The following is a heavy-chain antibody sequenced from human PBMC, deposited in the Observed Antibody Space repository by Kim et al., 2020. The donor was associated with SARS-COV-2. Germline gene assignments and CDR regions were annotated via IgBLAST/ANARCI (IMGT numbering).Heavy chain of an antibody. CDR3: ARGGWLQFGYYFDY. CDR2: IYYSGST. CDR1: GGSISSYY. D-gene: IGHD5-12*01. V-gene: IGHV4-59*13. J-gene: IGHJ4*02. Sequence: SETLSLTCTVSGGSISSYYWSWIRQPPGKGLEWIGYIYYSGSTNYNPSLKSRVTISVDTSKNQFSLKLSSVTAADTAVYYCARGGWLQFGYYFDYWGQGTLVTVSS.